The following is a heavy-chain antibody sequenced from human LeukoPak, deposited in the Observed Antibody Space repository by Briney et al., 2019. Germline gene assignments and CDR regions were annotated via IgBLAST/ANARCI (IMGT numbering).Heavy chain of an antibody. CDR1: GFTFSDYY. CDR2: ISYDGSNK. D-gene: IGHD6-19*01. J-gene: IGHJ4*02. CDR3: AREGQQWLGRQVFDY. V-gene: IGHV3-30*03. Sequence: PGGSLRLSCAASGFTFSDYYMSWVRQAPGKGLEWVAAISYDGSNKYYADSVKGRFTISRDNSKNTLYLQMNSLRAEDTAVYYCAREGQQWLGRQVFDYWGQGTLVTVSS.